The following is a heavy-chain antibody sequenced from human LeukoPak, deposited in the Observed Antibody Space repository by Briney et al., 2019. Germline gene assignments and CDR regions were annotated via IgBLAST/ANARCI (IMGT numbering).Heavy chain of an antibody. Sequence: SVKVSCKASGGTFSSYAISWVRQAPGQGLEWMGGIIPIFGTADYAQKFQGRVTITADESTSTAYMELRSLRSDDTAVYYCARGVNYYDSSGPWWYFDLWGRGTLVTVSS. CDR2: IIPIFGTA. D-gene: IGHD3-22*01. J-gene: IGHJ2*01. CDR3: ARGVNYYDSSGPWWYFDL. CDR1: GGTFSSYA. V-gene: IGHV1-69*13.